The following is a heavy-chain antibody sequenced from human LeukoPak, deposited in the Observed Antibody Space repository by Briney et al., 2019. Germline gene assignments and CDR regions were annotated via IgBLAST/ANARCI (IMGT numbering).Heavy chain of an antibody. J-gene: IGHJ6*02. V-gene: IGHV4-59*01. CDR3: ARGRGHYYCGMDV. Sequence: SETLSLTCTVSGDSINDYYWSWIRQPPGKGLEWIGYIYYSGSTNYNPSLKSRVTISVDTSKNQFSLKLSSVTAADTAVYYCARGRGHYYCGMDVWGQGTTVTVSS. CDR1: GDSINDYY. D-gene: IGHD3-10*01. CDR2: IYYSGST.